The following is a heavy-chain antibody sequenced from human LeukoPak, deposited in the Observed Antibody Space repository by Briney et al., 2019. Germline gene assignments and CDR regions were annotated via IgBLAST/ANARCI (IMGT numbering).Heavy chain of an antibody. CDR2: IYYSGGT. J-gene: IGHJ5*02. Sequence: SETLSLTCTVSGGSISSYYWSWIRQPPGKGLEWIGYIYYSGGTNYNPSLKSRVTISVDTSKNQFSLKLSSVTAADTAVYYCARTPQPNWFDPWGQGTLVTVSS. CDR1: GGSISSYY. CDR3: ARTPQPNWFDP. V-gene: IGHV4-59*01.